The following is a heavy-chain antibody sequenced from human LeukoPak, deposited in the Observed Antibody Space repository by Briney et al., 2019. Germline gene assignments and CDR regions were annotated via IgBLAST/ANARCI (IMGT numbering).Heavy chain of an antibody. D-gene: IGHD1-1*01. Sequence: GASVKVSCKASGYTFTSYYMHWVRQAPGQGLEWMGWINAYNGNTNYAQKLQGRVTMTTDTSTSTAYMELRSLRFDDTAVYYCARRRGTTSTFDYWGQGTLVTVSS. CDR2: INAYNGNT. V-gene: IGHV1-18*04. CDR1: GYTFTSYY. CDR3: ARRRGTTSTFDY. J-gene: IGHJ4*02.